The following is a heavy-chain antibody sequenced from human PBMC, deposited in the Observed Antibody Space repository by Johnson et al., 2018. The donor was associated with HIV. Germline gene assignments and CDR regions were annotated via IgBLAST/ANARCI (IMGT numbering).Heavy chain of an antibody. CDR1: GFTFSSYD. J-gene: IGHJ3*02. CDR2: IYSDGSDT. Sequence: VQLVESGGGLVQPGGSLRLSCAASGFTFSSYDMHWVRQATGKGLVWVARIYSDGSDTAYADSVKGRFTISRDNAKKTLYLQMNSLRAEDTAVYYCANGGLQFLEWLPHDAFDIWGQGTMVTVSS. D-gene: IGHD3-3*01. V-gene: IGHV3-74*03. CDR3: ANGGLQFLEWLPHDAFDI.